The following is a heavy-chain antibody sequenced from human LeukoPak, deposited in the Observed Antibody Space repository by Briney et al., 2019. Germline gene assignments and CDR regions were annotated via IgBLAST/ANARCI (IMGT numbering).Heavy chain of an antibody. CDR3: ARALCVWDDY. J-gene: IGHJ4*02. Sequence: PGGSLRLSCAASGLTFSSYSMNWVRQAPGKGLEWVSSISSSSSYIYYADSVKGRFTISRDNAKNSLYLQMNSLRAEDTAVYYCARALCVWDDYWGQGTLVTVSS. CDR2: ISSSSSYI. V-gene: IGHV3-21*01. D-gene: IGHD1-26*01. CDR1: GLTFSSYS.